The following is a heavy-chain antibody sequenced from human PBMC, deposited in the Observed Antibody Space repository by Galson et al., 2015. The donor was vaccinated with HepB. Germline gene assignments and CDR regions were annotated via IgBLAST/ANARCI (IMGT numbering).Heavy chain of an antibody. D-gene: IGHD3-22*01. CDR1: GGTFSSYA. CDR2: IIPILGIA. J-gene: IGHJ4*02. V-gene: IGHV1-69*04. Sequence: SVKVSCKASGGTFSSYAISWVRQAPGQGLEWMGRIIPILGIANYAQKFQGRVTITADKSTSTAYMELSSLRSEDTAVYYCVYYDSSGPSGYFDYWGQGTLVTVSS. CDR3: VYYDSSGPSGYFDY.